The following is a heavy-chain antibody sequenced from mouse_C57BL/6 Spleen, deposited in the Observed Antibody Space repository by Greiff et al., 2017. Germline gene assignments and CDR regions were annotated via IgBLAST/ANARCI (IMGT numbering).Heavy chain of an antibody. CDR3: ARSGYYRRYFDY. Sequence: QVQLQQSGAELVKPGASVKISCKASGYAFSSYWMNWVKQRPGKGLEWIGQIYPGDGDTNYDGKFKGKATLTADESSSTAYMQLSSLTSEDSAVYFCARSGYYRRYFDYWGQGTTLTVSS. D-gene: IGHD1-1*01. J-gene: IGHJ2*01. CDR1: GYAFSSYW. V-gene: IGHV1-80*01. CDR2: IYPGDGDT.